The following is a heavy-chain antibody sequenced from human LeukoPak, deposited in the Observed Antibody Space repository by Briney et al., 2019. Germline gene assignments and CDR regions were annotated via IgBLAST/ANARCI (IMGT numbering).Heavy chain of an antibody. D-gene: IGHD1-14*01. J-gene: IGHJ4*02. CDR1: EFTFSSYG. V-gene: IGHV3-23*01. Sequence: GGTLRLSCTASEFTFSSYGMSWVRQAPGKGLEWVSGISGRSSSTYYADSVKGRFTISRDNSKNTLYLQMNSLRAEDTAVYYCAKLNLAETNYWGQGTLVTVSS. CDR3: AKLNLAETNY. CDR2: ISGRSSST.